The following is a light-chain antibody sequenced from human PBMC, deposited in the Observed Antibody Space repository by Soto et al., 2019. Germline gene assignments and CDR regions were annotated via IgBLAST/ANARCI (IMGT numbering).Light chain of an antibody. J-gene: IGLJ1*01. CDR3: SSYTSSSTHGYV. CDR2: EVS. Sequence: QSALTQPASVSGSPGQSITISCTGTSSDVGGYNYVSWYQQHPGKAPKLMIYEVSQRPSGVSNRFSGSKSGNTASLTISGLQAEDEADDYCSSYTSSSTHGYVFGTGTKVTVL. V-gene: IGLV2-14*01. CDR1: SSDVGGYNY.